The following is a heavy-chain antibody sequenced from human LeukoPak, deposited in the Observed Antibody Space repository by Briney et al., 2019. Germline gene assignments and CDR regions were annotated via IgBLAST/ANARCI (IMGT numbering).Heavy chain of an antibody. J-gene: IGHJ4*02. CDR1: GFIFNTYA. CDR2: IRGSGEST. V-gene: IGHV3-23*01. D-gene: IGHD3-10*01. Sequence: GSLRLSCAASGFIFNTYAMSWVRQAPGKGLEWVSTIRGSGESTHYADSVQGRFTISRDNSLYTVYLQMDSLRGDDTAVYYCAKDRISYTTSPGELSHWGQGTLVIVSS. CDR3: AKDRISYTTSPGELSH.